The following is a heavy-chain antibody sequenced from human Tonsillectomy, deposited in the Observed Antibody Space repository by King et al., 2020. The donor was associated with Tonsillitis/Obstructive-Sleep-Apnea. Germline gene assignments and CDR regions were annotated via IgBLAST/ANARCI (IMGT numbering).Heavy chain of an antibody. Sequence: VQLVESGGGLVQPGGSLRLSCAASGFTFSSYAMSWVRQAPGKGLEWVSAINGSGGSTYYADSVKGRFTISRDNSKNTLYLQMNSLRAEETAVYYCAKPRGGWELLREVDYWGQGTLVTVSS. CDR3: AKPRGGWELLREVDY. D-gene: IGHD1-26*01. J-gene: IGHJ4*02. CDR1: GFTFSSYA. V-gene: IGHV3-23*04. CDR2: INGSGGST.